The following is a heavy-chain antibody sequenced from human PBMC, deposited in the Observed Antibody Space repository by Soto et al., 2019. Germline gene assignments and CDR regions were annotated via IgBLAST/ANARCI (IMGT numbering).Heavy chain of an antibody. CDR1: GGSISSGDYY. CDR2: IYYSGST. J-gene: IGHJ6*02. V-gene: IGHV4-30-4*01. CDR3: ARSKSPGAILRYFDWLNYYGMDV. D-gene: IGHD3-9*01. Sequence: PSETLSLTCTVSGGSISSGDYYWSWIRQPPGKGLEWIGYIYYSGSTYYNPSLKSRVTISLDTSKNQFSLKLSSVTAADTAVYYCARSKSPGAILRYFDWLNYYGMDVWGQGTTVTVSS.